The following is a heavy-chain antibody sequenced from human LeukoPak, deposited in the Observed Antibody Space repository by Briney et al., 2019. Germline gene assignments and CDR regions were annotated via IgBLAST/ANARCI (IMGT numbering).Heavy chain of an antibody. Sequence: GGSLRLSCAGSGITLSSYWMSWVRQAPGKGLEWVANIKQDASEKYFVDSLRGRFTISRGNAKNSLFLQMNSLRAEDTAVYYCVRDQGAFDMWGHGTMVTVSS. CDR1: GITLSSYW. J-gene: IGHJ3*02. V-gene: IGHV3-7*05. CDR2: IKQDASEK. CDR3: VRDQGAFDM.